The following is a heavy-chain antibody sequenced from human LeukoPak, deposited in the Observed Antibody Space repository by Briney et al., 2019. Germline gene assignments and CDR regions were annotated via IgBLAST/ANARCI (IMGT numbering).Heavy chain of an antibody. Sequence: SETLSLTCTVSGGSISSYYWSWIRQPPGKGLEWIGYIYYSGSTNYNPSLESRVTISVDTSKNQFSLKLSSVTAADTAVYYCARDLNYGDFGDYYYGMDVWGQGTTVTVSS. D-gene: IGHD4-17*01. CDR3: ARDLNYGDFGDYYYGMDV. CDR1: GGSISSYY. CDR2: IYYSGST. V-gene: IGHV4-59*01. J-gene: IGHJ6*02.